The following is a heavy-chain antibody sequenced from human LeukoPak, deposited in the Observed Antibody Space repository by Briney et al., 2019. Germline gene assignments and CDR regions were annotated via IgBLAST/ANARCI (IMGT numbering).Heavy chain of an antibody. V-gene: IGHV3-21*04. CDR3: ARDISYYGSGSTTVFDY. CDR1: GFTFSSYN. J-gene: IGHJ4*02. CDR2: IGISTTYI. D-gene: IGHD3-10*01. Sequence: GGSLRLSCVVSGFTFSSYNFNWVRQAPGKGLEWVSSIGISTTYIYYADSVTGRFTISRDNAKNSLYLQMNSLRAEDTALYYCARDISYYGSGSTTVFDYWGQGTLVTVSS.